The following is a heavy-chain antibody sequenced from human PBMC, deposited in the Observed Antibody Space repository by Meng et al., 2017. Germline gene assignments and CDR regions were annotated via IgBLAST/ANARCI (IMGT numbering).Heavy chain of an antibody. CDR2: INHSGST. V-gene: IGHV4-34*01. CDR1: GVSCSGYY. Sequence: QRGGAALVDPSEPLSLPCAVYGVSCSGYYWRWIRQPPGKGLEWIGEINHSGSTNYNPSLKSRVTISVDTSKNQFSLKLSSVTAADTAVYYCARGRVVYCGGDCYSHNWFDPWGQGTLVTVSS. CDR3: ARGRVVYCGGDCYSHNWFDP. D-gene: IGHD2-21*02. J-gene: IGHJ5*02.